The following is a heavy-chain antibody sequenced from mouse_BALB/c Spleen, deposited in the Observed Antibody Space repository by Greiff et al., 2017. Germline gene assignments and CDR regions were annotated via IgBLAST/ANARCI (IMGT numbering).Heavy chain of an antibody. V-gene: IGHV1-14*01. CDR1: GYTFTSYV. D-gene: IGHD1-3*01. Sequence: VQLKQSGPELVKPGASVLMSCKVSGYTFTSYVMHWVKQKPGQGLEWIGDINPYNDGTKYNQTFKGNATLTSDKSSSTSYMELSCLTSEDSAVYYCARRPHNFWCAYWGQGPLVTVSA. CDR2: INPYNDGT. J-gene: IGHJ3*01. CDR3: ARRPHNFWCAY.